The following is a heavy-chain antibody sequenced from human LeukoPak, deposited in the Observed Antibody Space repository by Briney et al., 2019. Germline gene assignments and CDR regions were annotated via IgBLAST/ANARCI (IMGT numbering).Heavy chain of an antibody. V-gene: IGHV1-69*01. CDR2: IIPIFGTA. D-gene: IGHD6-19*01. Sequence: ASVKVSCKASGGTFSSYAISWVRQAPGQGLEWMGGIIPIFGTANYAQKFQGRVTITADESTSTAYMELSSLRSEDTAVYYCARFSGYSSGWYGWGQGTLVIVSS. J-gene: IGHJ4*02. CDR1: GGTFSSYA. CDR3: ARFSGYSSGWYG.